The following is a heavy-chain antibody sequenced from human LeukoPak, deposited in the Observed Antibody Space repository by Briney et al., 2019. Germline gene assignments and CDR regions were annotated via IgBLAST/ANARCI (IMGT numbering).Heavy chain of an antibody. CDR3: ARHRHYYDSSGYYHFDY. CDR2: IYYTGSS. D-gene: IGHD3-22*01. V-gene: IGHV4-59*08. Sequence: SETLSLTCTVSGGSVSDYYWSWIRQSPGKGLEWIGYIYYTGSSSYNPSLRSRVTISADTSKNQFSLKLSSVTAADTAVYYCARHRHYYDSSGYYHFDYWGQGTLVTVSS. J-gene: IGHJ4*02. CDR1: GGSVSDYY.